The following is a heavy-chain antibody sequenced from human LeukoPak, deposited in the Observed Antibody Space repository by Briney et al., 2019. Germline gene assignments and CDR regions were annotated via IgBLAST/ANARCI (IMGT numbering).Heavy chain of an antibody. CDR1: GFTFGNYA. D-gene: IGHD7-27*01. Sequence: GGSLRLSCAASGFTFGNYAMSWVRQAPGKGLEWVSVISGSGGSTYYADSVKGRFTISRDNSKNTLYLQMNSLRAEDTAVYYCVRDKLTGASRLDYWGQGTLLTVSS. CDR2: ISGSGGST. J-gene: IGHJ4*02. CDR3: VRDKLTGASRLDY. V-gene: IGHV3-23*01.